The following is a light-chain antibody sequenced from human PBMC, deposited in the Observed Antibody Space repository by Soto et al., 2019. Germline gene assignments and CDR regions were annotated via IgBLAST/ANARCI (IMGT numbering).Light chain of an antibody. CDR2: DDN. CDR3: QVWDRGSEHV. Sequence: QAVLRQPLSVSAAQGQKVTISCSLSSSNIGGNSVSWYQQLPGTAPKLLIYDDNKRPSGSPDRFSGSKSGTSATLGISRVEAADEADYYCQVWDRGSEHVFGPGTKVTVL. CDR1: SSNIGGNS. J-gene: IGLJ1*01. V-gene: IGLV1-51*01.